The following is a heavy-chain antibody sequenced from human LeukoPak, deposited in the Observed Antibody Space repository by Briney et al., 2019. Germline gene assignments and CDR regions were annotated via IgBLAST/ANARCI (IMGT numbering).Heavy chain of an antibody. CDR1: GGSFSGYY. Sequence: PSETLSLTCAVYGGSFSGYYWSWIRQPPGKGLGWIGEINHSGSTNYNPSLKSRVTISVDTSKNQFSLKLSSVTAADTAVYYCARGVAHYDSSGYYRDAFDIWGQGTMVTVSS. V-gene: IGHV4-34*01. CDR2: INHSGST. J-gene: IGHJ3*02. D-gene: IGHD3-22*01. CDR3: ARGVAHYDSSGYYRDAFDI.